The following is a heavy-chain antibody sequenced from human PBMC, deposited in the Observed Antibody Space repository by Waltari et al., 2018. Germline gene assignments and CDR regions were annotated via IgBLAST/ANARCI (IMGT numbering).Heavy chain of an antibody. CDR1: GYTFTSYA. CDR3: ARRGLWSGSVDY. Sequence: QVQLVQSGAEVKKPGASVKVSCKASGYTFTSYAMHWVRQAPGQRLEWMGWINAGNGNTKYSQKFQGRVTITRDTSASTAYMELSSLRSEDTAVYYCARRGLWSGSVDYWGQGTLVTVSS. CDR2: INAGNGNT. J-gene: IGHJ4*02. V-gene: IGHV1-3*01. D-gene: IGHD3-3*01.